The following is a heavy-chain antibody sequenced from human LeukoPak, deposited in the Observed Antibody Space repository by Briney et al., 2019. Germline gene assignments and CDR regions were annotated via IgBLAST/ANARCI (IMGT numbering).Heavy chain of an antibody. V-gene: IGHV4-59*01. CDR2: IYYSGST. J-gene: IGHJ4*02. CDR1: GGSISSYY. CDR3: ARASSGWYGLFDY. D-gene: IGHD6-19*01. Sequence: PSETLSLTCTVSGGSISSYYWSWIRQPPGKGLEWIGYIYYSGSTNYNPSLKSRVTISVDTSENQFSLKLSSVTAADTAVYYCARASSGWYGLFDYWGQGTLVTVSS.